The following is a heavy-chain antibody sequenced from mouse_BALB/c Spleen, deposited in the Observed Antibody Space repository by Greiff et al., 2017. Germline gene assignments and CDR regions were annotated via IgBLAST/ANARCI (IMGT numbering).Heavy chain of an antibody. CDR2: INPSTGYT. D-gene: IGHD2-4*01. CDR1: GYTFTSYW. V-gene: IGHV1-4*01. Sequence: QVQLQQSGTVLARPGASVKMSCKASGYTFTSYWMHWVKQRPGQGLEWIGYINPSTGYTEYNQKFKDKATLTADKSSSTAYMQLSSLTSEDSAVYYCARDIYYDYQGFAYWGQGTLVTVSA. CDR3: ARDIYYDYQGFAY. J-gene: IGHJ3*01.